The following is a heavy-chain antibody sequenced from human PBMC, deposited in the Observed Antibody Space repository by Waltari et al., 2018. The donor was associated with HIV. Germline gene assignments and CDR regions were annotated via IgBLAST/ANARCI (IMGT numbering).Heavy chain of an antibody. CDR1: GGSISSSNW. V-gene: IGHV4-4*02. Sequence: QVQLQASGPGLVKPSGTLSLTCGVSGGSISSSNWWSWVRQPPGKGLELIGEIYHSGSTNYNPSLKSRVTISVDKSKNQCSLKVSSVTAADTAVYYCASDKYSSGWRVYYGLDVWGQGTTVTVSS. CDR3: ASDKYSSGWRVYYGLDV. CDR2: IYHSGST. J-gene: IGHJ6*02. D-gene: IGHD6-19*01.